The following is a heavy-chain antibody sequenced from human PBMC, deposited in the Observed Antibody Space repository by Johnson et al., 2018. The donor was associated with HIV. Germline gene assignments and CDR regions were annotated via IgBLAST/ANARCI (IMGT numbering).Heavy chain of an antibody. CDR2: ISYSASSM. CDR1: GFTFSDYY. J-gene: IGHJ3*02. Sequence: QVQLVESGGGLVQPGGSLRLSCAASGFTFSDYYMSWIRQAPGKGLEWVSYISYSASSMFYADSLQGRFTISRDNAKNSLYLQMNYLRVEDTAVYYCGRLERLGGLSRVLDMWGQGTMVTVSS. D-gene: IGHD6-19*01. V-gene: IGHV3-11*04. CDR3: GRLERLGGLSRVLDM.